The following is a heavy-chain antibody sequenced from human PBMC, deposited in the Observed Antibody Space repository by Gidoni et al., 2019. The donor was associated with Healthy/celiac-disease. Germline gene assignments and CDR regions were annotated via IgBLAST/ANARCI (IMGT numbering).Heavy chain of an antibody. CDR2: IYYSGST. CDR1: GGSISSYY. J-gene: IGHJ6*02. D-gene: IGHD2-2*01. CDR3: ASSVNDYCSSTSEDCYYYGMDV. Sequence: QVQLQESGPGLVKPSETLSRTCTVSGGSISSYYWSWIRQPPGKGLEWIGYIYYSGSTNYNPSLKSRVTISVDTSKNQFSLKLSSVTAADTAVYYCASSVNDYCSSTSEDCYYYGMDVWGQGTTVTVSS. V-gene: IGHV4-59*01.